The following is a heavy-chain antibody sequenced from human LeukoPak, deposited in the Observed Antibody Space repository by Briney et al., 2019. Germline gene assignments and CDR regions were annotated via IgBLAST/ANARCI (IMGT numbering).Heavy chain of an antibody. CDR3: ARARGAQRSFDY. J-gene: IGHJ4*02. V-gene: IGHV4-59*01. Sequence: KPSETLSLTCTVSGGSISGYYWSWIRQPPGKGLEWIGYIYYSGSTNYNPSLKSRVTISVDTSKNQFSLKLSSVTAADTAVYYCARARGAQRSFDYWGQGTLVTVSS. D-gene: IGHD1-26*01. CDR1: GGSISGYY. CDR2: IYYSGST.